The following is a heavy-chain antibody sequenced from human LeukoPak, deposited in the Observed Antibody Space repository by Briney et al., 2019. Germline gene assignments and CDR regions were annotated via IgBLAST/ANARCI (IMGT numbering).Heavy chain of an antibody. V-gene: IGHV4-39*07. CDR1: GGSIRSSSYY. CDR2: IYYSGST. CDR3: ARTGSSEMGPYYDSSGTFDS. Sequence: KPSETLSLTCTVSGGSIRSSSYYWGWIRQPPGKGLEWIGIIYYSGSTYHNPSLKSRVTISLDTSKNQFSLKLSSVTAADTAVYYCARTGSSEMGPYYDSSGTFDSWGQGTVVTVSS. J-gene: IGHJ4*02. D-gene: IGHD3-22*01.